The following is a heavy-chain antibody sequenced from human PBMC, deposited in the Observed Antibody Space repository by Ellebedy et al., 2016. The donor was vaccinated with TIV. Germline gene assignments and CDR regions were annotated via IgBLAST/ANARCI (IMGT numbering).Heavy chain of an antibody. CDR1: GGTFSSYA. V-gene: IGHV1-69*13. J-gene: IGHJ6*02. CDR2: IIPIFGTA. Sequence: AASVKVSCKASGGTFSSYAISWVRQAPGQGLEWMGGIIPIFGTANYAQKFQGRVTITADESTNTAYMELNSLRSEDTAVYYCARGNAAAADTSVYYYYMDVWGQGTTVTVSS. D-gene: IGHD6-13*01. CDR3: ARGNAAAADTSVYYYYMDV.